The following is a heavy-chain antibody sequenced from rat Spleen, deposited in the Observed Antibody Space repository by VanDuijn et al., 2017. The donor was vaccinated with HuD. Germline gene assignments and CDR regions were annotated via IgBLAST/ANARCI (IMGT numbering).Heavy chain of an antibody. CDR1: GFTFSDYN. J-gene: IGHJ3*01. CDR2: ITYDGSGT. V-gene: IGHV5-7*01. CDR3: ARGTRNYSSYGGFVY. D-gene: IGHD1-2*01. Sequence: EVQLVESGGGLVQPGRSLKLSCAASGFTFSDYNMAWVRQAPKKGLEWVATITYDGSGTYYRDSVKGRFTISRDNAKSTLYLQVDSLRSEDTATYYCARGTRNYSSYGGFVYWGQGTLVTVSS.